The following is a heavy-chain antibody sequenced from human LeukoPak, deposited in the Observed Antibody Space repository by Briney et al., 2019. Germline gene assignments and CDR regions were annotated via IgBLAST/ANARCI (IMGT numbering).Heavy chain of an antibody. CDR1: GFTFSNAW. CDR3: TTEDVRTKMNY. Sequence: GGSLRLSCAASGFTFSNAWMSWVRQAPGKGLEWVGRIKSKTDGGTTDYAAPVRGRFTISRDDSKNTLYLQMNSLKTEDTAVYYCTTEDVRTKMNYWGQGTLVTVSS. V-gene: IGHV3-15*01. CDR2: IKSKTDGGTT. D-gene: IGHD2-8*01. J-gene: IGHJ4*02.